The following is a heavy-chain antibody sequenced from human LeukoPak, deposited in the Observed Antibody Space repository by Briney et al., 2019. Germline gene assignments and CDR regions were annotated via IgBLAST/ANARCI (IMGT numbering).Heavy chain of an antibody. Sequence: SETLSLTCAVYGGSFSGYYWSWIRQPPGKGLEWIWEINHSGSTNYNPSLKSRVTISVDTSKNQFSLKLSSVTAADTAVYYCARGRGYCSSTSCYYWFDPWGQGTLVTVSS. V-gene: IGHV4-34*01. CDR3: ARGRGYCSSTSCYYWFDP. CDR1: GGSFSGYY. CDR2: INHSGST. J-gene: IGHJ5*02. D-gene: IGHD2-2*01.